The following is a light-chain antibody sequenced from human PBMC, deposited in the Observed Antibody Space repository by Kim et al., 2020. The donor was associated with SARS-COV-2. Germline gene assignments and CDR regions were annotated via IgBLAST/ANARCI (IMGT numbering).Light chain of an antibody. CDR3: RQYNSFPHT. CDR2: KAS. CDR1: QSINTW. Sequence: SASVGDRVTITCRASQSINTWLAWYKQKPGKAPNVLIYKASTLQSGVPSRYSGSGSGTEFTLTISSLQPDDFATYYCRQYNSFPHTFGQGTTLEI. J-gene: IGKJ2*01. V-gene: IGKV1-5*03.